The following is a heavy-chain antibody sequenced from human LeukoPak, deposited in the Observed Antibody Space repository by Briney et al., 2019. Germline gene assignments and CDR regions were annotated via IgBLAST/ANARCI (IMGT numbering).Heavy chain of an antibody. CDR1: GGSISSSSYY. CDR2: IYYSGST. V-gene: IGHV4-39*07. D-gene: IGHD3-10*01. Sequence: PSETLSLTCTVSGGSISSSSYYWGWVRQPPGKGLEWIGSIYYSGSTYYNPSLKSRVTISVDTSKNQFSLKLSSVTAADTAVYYCARGLYYGSGTYHFDYWGQGTLLTVSS. J-gene: IGHJ4*02. CDR3: ARGLYYGSGTYHFDY.